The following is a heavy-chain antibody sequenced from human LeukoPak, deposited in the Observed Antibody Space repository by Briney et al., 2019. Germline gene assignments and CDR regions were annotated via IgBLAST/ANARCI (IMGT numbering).Heavy chain of an antibody. J-gene: IGHJ3*02. CDR1: GFTFDDYA. Sequence: AGGSLRLSCAASGFTFDDYAMHWVRHAPGKGLEWVSGISWNSGSIGYADSVKGRFTISRDNAKNSLYLQMNSLRAEDTALYYCAKDRRGAFDIWGQGTVVTVSS. CDR2: ISWNSGSI. CDR3: AKDRRGAFDI. V-gene: IGHV3-9*01.